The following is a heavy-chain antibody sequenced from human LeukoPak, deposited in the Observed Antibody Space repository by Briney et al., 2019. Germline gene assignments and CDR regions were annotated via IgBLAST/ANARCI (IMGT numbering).Heavy chain of an antibody. J-gene: IGHJ5*02. CDR1: GYTFDSYG. CDR2: ISSYNGNT. D-gene: IGHD2-2*01. V-gene: IGHV1-18*01. CDR3: ARGDNQLPRYNWLDP. Sequence: PSASVKVSCKTSGYTFDSYGINWVRQAPGQGLEWVGWISSYNGNTDYAQNLQGRLTVTTDTSTSTAYMELRSLRSDDTAVYYCARGDNQLPRYNWLDPWGQGTLVTVSS.